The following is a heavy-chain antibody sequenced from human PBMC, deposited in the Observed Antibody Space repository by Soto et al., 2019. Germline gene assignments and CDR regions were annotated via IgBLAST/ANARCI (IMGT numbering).Heavy chain of an antibody. D-gene: IGHD6-13*01. Sequence: QVQLQQWGAGLLKPSETLSLTCAVYGGSFSGYYWSWIRQPPGKGLEWIGEINHSGSPNYNPSLKRHVTISIDTSKNQFSLKLSSVTAADTAVYYCASGPYPVLYYSSSWYYFDYWGQGTLVTVSS. V-gene: IGHV4-34*01. J-gene: IGHJ4*02. CDR3: ASGPYPVLYYSSSWYYFDY. CDR1: GGSFSGYY. CDR2: INHSGSP.